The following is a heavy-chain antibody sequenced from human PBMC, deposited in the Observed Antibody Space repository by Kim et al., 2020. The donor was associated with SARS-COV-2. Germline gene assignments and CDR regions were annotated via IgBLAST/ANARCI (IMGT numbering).Heavy chain of an antibody. CDR1: GFTFDDYG. CDR3: AKGRDD. V-gene: IGHV3-23*01. J-gene: IGHJ4*02. CDR2: ISGSGGST. Sequence: GGSLRPSCAASGFTFDDYGMNWVRQAPGKGLEWVSRISGSGGSTLYTDSVRGRFTITREKYKNKMYLQMKRKRVEDTAVYDCAKGRDDWGQGNLVTVAA.